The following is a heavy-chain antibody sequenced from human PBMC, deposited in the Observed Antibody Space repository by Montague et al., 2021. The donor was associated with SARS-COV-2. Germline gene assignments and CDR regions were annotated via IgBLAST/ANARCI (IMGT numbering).Heavy chain of an antibody. V-gene: IGHV4-59*01. J-gene: IGHJ3*02. D-gene: IGHD4-23*01. Sequence: SETLSLTCTVSGGSITGYYWSWLRRSPGKGLEWIAYIYDCGAVXXXPSXXXRVTISTDTSKNQLSLKVNSVTAADTAVYYCVRDHPYGGPRGAYDIWGQETVVTVSS. CDR1: GGSITGYY. CDR2: IYDCGAV. CDR3: VRDHPYGGPRGAYDI.